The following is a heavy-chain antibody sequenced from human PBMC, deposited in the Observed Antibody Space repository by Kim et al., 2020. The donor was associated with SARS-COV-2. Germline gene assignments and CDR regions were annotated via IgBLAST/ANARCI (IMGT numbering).Heavy chain of an antibody. Sequence: SETLSLTCAVYGGSFSGYYWSWIRQPPGKGLEWIGEINHSGSTNYNPSLKSRVTISVDTSKNQFSLKLTSVTAADTAVYYCARVRGYSGYLGWFDPWGQGTLVTVSS. D-gene: IGHD5-12*01. J-gene: IGHJ5*02. CDR2: INHSGST. V-gene: IGHV4-34*01. CDR3: ARVRGYSGYLGWFDP. CDR1: GGSFSGYY.